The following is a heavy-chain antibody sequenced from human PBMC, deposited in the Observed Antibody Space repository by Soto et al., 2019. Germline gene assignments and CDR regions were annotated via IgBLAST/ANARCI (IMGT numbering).Heavy chain of an antibody. V-gene: IGHV1-8*01. CDR3: ARVGGRFTHLEYSGYDGNWFDP. Sequence: ASVKVSCKASGYTFTSYDINWVRQATGQGLEWMGWMNPNSGNTGYTQKFQGRVTMTRNTSINTAYMELSSLRSEDTAVYYCARVGGRFTHLEYSGYDGNWFDPWGQGTLVTVSS. J-gene: IGHJ5*02. D-gene: IGHD5-12*01. CDR1: GYTFTSYD. CDR2: MNPNSGNT.